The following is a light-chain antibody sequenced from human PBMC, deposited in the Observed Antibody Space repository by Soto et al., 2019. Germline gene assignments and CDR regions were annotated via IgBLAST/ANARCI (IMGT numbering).Light chain of an antibody. CDR3: TAFAGRNNLL. V-gene: IGLV2-8*01. CDR1: SSDIGGYNY. Sequence: QSALTQPPSASGSPGQSVTISCTGTSSDIGGYNYVSWYRQHPGKAPKLMIFEVSKRPSGVPDRFSGSKFGNTASLTVSGLQTEDEADYYCTAFAGRNNLLFGGGTKLTVL. CDR2: EVS. J-gene: IGLJ3*02.